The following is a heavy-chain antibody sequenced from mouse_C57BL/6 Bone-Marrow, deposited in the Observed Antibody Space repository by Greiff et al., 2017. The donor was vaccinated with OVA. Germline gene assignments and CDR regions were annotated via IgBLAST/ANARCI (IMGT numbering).Heavy chain of an antibody. CDR3: ARYYYGSSYGWHFDV. D-gene: IGHD1-1*01. Sequence: EVKVVESVAELVRPGASVKLSCTASGFNIKNTYMHWVKQRPEQGLEWIGRIDPANGNTKYAPKFQGKATITADTSSNTAYLQLSSLTSEDTAIYYCARYYYGSSYGWHFDVWGTGTTVTVSS. V-gene: IGHV14-3*01. CDR2: IDPANGNT. CDR1: GFNIKNTY. J-gene: IGHJ1*03.